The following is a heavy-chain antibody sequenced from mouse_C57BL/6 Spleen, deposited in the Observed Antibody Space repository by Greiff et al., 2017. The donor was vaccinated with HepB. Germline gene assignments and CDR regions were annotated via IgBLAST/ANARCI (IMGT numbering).Heavy chain of an antibody. CDR2: ISYDGSN. CDR1: GYSITSGYY. V-gene: IGHV3-6*01. Sequence: EVKVEESGPGLVKPSQSLSLTCSVTGYSITSGYYWNWIRQFPGNKLEWMGYISYDGSNNYNPSLKNRISITRDTSKNQFFLKLNSVTTEDTATYYCARDYGSSYGGFAYWGQGTLVTVSA. J-gene: IGHJ3*01. D-gene: IGHD1-1*01. CDR3: ARDYGSSYGGFAY.